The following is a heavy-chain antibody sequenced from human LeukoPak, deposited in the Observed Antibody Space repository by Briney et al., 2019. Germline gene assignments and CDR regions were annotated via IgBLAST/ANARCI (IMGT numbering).Heavy chain of an antibody. J-gene: IGHJ4*02. Sequence: SETLPLTCTVSGGSISSYYWSWIRQPPGKGLEWIGYIYYSGSTNYNPSFKSRVTISVDTSKNQFSLKLSSVTAADTAVYYCASRTSWGGPDYWGQGTLVTVSS. CDR1: GGSISSYY. D-gene: IGHD3-16*01. CDR2: IYYSGST. V-gene: IGHV4-59*08. CDR3: ASRTSWGGPDY.